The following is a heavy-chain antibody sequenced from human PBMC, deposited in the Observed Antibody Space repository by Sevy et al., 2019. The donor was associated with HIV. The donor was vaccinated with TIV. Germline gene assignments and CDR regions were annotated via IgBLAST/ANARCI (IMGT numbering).Heavy chain of an antibody. Sequence: GESLKISCTASGFTFSSYEMNWVRQAPGKGLEWVSYISNSGSTIHYSDSVKGRFTISRDNAKNSLYLQMNSLRAEDTAVYYCARGGRHRDVYNRKDAFDIWGQGTMVTVSS. CDR2: ISNSGSTI. CDR1: GFTFSSYE. D-gene: IGHD1-1*01. V-gene: IGHV3-48*03. J-gene: IGHJ3*02. CDR3: ARGGRHRDVYNRKDAFDI.